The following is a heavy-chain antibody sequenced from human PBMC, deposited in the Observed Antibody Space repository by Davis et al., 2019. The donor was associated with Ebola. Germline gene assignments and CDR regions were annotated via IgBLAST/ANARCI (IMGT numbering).Heavy chain of an antibody. CDR3: AKDRGRITIFGVVISRKKIRGYAFDI. D-gene: IGHD3-3*01. J-gene: IGHJ3*02. Sequence: PGGSLRLSCAASGFTFSNYWMHWVRQAPGKGLVWVSRINSDGSSTSYADSVKGRFTISRDNSKNSLYLQMNSLRTEDTALYYCAKDRGRITIFGVVISRKKIRGYAFDIWGQGTMVTVSS. CDR2: INSDGSST. CDR1: GFTFSNYW. V-gene: IGHV3-74*01.